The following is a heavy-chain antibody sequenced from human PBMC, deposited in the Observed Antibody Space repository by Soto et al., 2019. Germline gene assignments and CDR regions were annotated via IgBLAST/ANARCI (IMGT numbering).Heavy chain of an antibody. D-gene: IGHD1-1*01. J-gene: IGHJ6*02. Sequence: SGFTFNIFAMNWVRQAPGKGLEWVSTIRGSGAGTYYADSVKGRFTISRDNSKNTLYLQMNSLRAEDTAIYYCYGLGNPTSGTENIYGVDVWGQGTSVTVSS. V-gene: IGHV3-23*01. CDR1: GFTFNIFA. CDR3: YGLGNPTSGTENIYGVDV. CDR2: IRGSGAGT.